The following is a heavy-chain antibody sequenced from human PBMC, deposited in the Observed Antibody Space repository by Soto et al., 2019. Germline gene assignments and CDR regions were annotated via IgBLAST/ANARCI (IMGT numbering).Heavy chain of an antibody. V-gene: IGHV4-39*01. CDR3: ARLPYYDFWSGMALDY. J-gene: IGHJ4*02. Sequence: SETLSLTCTVSGGSISSSSYYWGWIRQPPGKGLEWIGSIYYSGSTYYNPSLKSRVTISVDTSKNQFSLKLSSVTAADTAVYYCARLPYYDFWSGMALDYWGQGTLVTVSS. CDR2: IYYSGST. D-gene: IGHD3-3*01. CDR1: GGSISSSSYY.